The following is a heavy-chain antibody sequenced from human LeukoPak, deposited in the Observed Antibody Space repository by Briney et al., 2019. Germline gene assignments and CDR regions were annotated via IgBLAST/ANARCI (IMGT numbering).Heavy chain of an antibody. J-gene: IGHJ5*02. V-gene: IGHV3-23*01. D-gene: IGHD1/OR15-1a*01. CDR2: ISGSGESK. CDR1: GFTFSSYW. Sequence: GGSLRLSCAASGFTFSSYWMHWVRQAPGKGLEWVSGISGSGESKFYADSVKGRFTVSRDNSKNTLYLQMNSLRVEDTAVYYCARGGYNWDTDAGWFDPWGLGTLVTVSS. CDR3: ARGGYNWDTDAGWFDP.